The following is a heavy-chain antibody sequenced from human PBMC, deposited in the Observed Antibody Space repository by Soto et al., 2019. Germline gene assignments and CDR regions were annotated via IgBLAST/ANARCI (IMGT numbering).Heavy chain of an antibody. J-gene: IGHJ6*02. CDR2: IKEDGSEK. Sequence: GGSLRICCAASGFSFSSYWMSWVRQAPGRGLESLPKIKEDGSEKYYVDSVKGRFTISRDNARNSLSRQMNSLRAEDTAVYFCARVKYHYDSTGNLGRYYYYYGMDVWGQGTPVTGSS. CDR3: ARVKYHYDSTGNLGRYYYYYGMDV. V-gene: IGHV3-7*01. CDR1: GFSFSSYW. D-gene: IGHD3-22*01.